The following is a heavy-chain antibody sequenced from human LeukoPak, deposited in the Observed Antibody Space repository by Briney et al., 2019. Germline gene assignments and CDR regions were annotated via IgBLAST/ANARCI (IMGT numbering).Heavy chain of an antibody. CDR2: IIPLFGTA. Sequence: SVKVSCKASGGTFSSYGISWVRQAPGKGLEWMGGIIPLFGTANYEQKFQGRVTITADEFTSTAYMELISLRSEDTAVYYCARGSEVYGSGGTRTYYFDYWGQGTLVTVSS. V-gene: IGHV1-69*13. CDR3: ARGSEVYGSGGTRTYYFDY. J-gene: IGHJ4*02. CDR1: GGTFSSYG. D-gene: IGHD3-10*01.